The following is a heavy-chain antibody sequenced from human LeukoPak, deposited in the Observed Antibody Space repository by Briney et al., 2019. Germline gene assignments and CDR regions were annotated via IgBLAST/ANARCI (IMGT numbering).Heavy chain of an antibody. V-gene: IGHV1-2*02. J-gene: IGHJ5*02. Sequence: ASVKVSCKASGYTFTAYYMHWVRQAPGQGLEWMGWINPNSGGTNYAQKFQGRVTMTRDTSISTAYMELSRLRSDDTAVYYCARVGDMLWSPFNNWFDPWGQGTLVTVSS. CDR3: ARVGDMLWSPFNNWFDP. D-gene: IGHD2-8*01. CDR1: GYTFTAYY. CDR2: INPNSGGT.